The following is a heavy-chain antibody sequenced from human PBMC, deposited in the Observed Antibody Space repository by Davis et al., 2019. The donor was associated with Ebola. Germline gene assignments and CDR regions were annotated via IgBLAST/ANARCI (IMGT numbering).Heavy chain of an antibody. CDR2: IYPGDSDT. J-gene: IGHJ6*03. CDR1: GYSFTSYW. V-gene: IGHV5-51*01. CDR3: VSWPGGSSWPYYYYYMDV. D-gene: IGHD6-13*01. Sequence: GESLKISCKGSGYSFTSYWIGWVRQMPGKGLEWMGIIYPGDSDTRYSPSFQGQVTISADKSISTAYLQWSSLKASDTAMYYCVSWPGGSSWPYYYYYMDVWGKGTTVTVSS.